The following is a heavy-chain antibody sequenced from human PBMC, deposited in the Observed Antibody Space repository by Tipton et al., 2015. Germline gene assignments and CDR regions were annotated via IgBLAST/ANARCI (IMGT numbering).Heavy chain of an antibody. Sequence: ALRLSCVASGFTFSSYSMNWVRQAPGKGLEGVSYISSSGSTTDYADSVKGRFTISRDNAKNSLYLQMKGLRDEDTAVYYCTRARGYSYGYSDYWGQGTLITVSS. J-gene: IGHJ4*02. CDR3: TRARGYSYGYSDY. V-gene: IGHV3-48*02. D-gene: IGHD5-18*01. CDR2: ISSSGSTT. CDR1: GFTFSSYS.